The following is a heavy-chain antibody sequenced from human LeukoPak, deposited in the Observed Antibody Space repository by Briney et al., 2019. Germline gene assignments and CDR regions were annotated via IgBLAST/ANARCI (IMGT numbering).Heavy chain of an antibody. Sequence: PSETLSLTCAVYGGSFSGYYWSWIRQPPGKGLEWIGEINHSGSTNYNPSLKSRVTISVDTSKNQFSLKLSSVTAADTAVYYCARSKGILSGSFTHYMDVWGKGTTVTVSS. J-gene: IGHJ6*03. CDR1: GGSFSGYY. V-gene: IGHV4-34*01. CDR3: ARSKGILSGSFTHYMDV. CDR2: INHSGST. D-gene: IGHD1-26*01.